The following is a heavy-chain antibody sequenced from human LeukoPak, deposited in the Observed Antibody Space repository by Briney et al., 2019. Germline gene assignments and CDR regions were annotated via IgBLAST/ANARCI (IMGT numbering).Heavy chain of an antibody. CDR3: ARDDFWSRPGDV. CDR1: GGFFSGYY. CDR2: INHSGST. Sequence: PSETLSLTCAVYGGFFSGYYWSWIRQPPGKGLEWIGEINHSGSTNYNPSLKSRVTISVDTSKNQFSLKLSSVTAADTAVYYCARDDFWSRPGDVWGKGTTVTVSS. J-gene: IGHJ6*04. V-gene: IGHV4-34*01. D-gene: IGHD3-3*01.